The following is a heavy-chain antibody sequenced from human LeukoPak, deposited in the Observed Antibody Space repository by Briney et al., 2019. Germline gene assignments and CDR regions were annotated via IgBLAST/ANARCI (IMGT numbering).Heavy chain of an antibody. CDR3: ARDYYDSSGYGARWFDP. D-gene: IGHD3-22*01. V-gene: IGHV1-2*02. CDR2: INPNSGGT. J-gene: IGHJ5*02. CDR1: GYTFTGYY. Sequence: GASVKVSCKASGYTFTGYYMHWARQAPGQGLEWMGWINPNSGGTNYAQKFQGRVTMTRDTSISTAYMELSRLRSDDTAVYYCARDYYDSSGYGARWFDPWGQGTLVTVSS.